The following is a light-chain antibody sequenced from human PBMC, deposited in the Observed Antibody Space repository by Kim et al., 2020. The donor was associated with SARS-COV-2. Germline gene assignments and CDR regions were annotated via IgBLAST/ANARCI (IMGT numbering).Light chain of an antibody. CDR1: SLRSYY. Sequence: SSELTQDPAVSVALGQTVRITCQGDSLRSYYASWYQQKPGQAPVRVIYGKNNRPSGIPDRFSGSSSGNTASLTITGAQAEDEADYYCNSFRRFGGGTQLTVL. CDR2: GKN. CDR3: NSFRR. V-gene: IGLV3-19*02. J-gene: IGLJ3*02.